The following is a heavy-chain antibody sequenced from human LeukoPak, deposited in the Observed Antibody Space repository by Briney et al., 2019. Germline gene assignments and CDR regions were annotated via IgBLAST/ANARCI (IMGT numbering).Heavy chain of an antibody. Sequence: SETLSLTCTVSGGSNSSSSDYWGWIRQPPGKGLEWIGSIYYSGNTYYNPSLKSRVTISLDTSKNQFSLKLSSVTAADTAVYYCARQSVRAIAIAARPGNYFDYWGQGTLVTVSS. CDR2: IYYSGNT. V-gene: IGHV4-39*01. J-gene: IGHJ4*02. D-gene: IGHD6-6*01. CDR3: ARQSVRAIAIAARPGNYFDY. CDR1: GGSNSSSSDY.